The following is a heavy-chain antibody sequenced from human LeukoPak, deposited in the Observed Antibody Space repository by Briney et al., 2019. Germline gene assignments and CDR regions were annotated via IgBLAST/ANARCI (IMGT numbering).Heavy chain of an antibody. CDR2: INHSGST. V-gene: IGHV4-34*01. J-gene: IGHJ5*02. D-gene: IGHD2-15*01. CDR1: GGSFSGYY. CDR3: ARGIVASGPSDWFDP. Sequence: SETLSLTCAVYGGSFSGYYWSWIRQPPGKGLEWIGEINHSGSTNYNPSLKSRVTMSIDTSKNQFSLKLSSVTAADTAVYYCARGIVASGPSDWFDPWGQGTLVTVSS.